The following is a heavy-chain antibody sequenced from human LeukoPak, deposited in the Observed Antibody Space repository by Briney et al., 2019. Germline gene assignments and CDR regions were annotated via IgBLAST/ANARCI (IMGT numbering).Heavy chain of an antibody. CDR1: GFPFSSYL. CDR3: SRSQFDY. V-gene: IGHV3-74*03. Sequence: GGSLRLSCEPSGFPFSSYLMLWVRQAPAKGLVWVSRNSGDGTIKTYADFVRGRCNNSRDNTKHILYLQMNSLKVEDTATYFCSRSQFDYWGQGVLVTVSP. J-gene: IGHJ4*02. CDR2: NSGDGTIK.